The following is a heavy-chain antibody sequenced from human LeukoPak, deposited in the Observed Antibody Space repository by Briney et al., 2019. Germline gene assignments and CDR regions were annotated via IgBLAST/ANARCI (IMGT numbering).Heavy chain of an antibody. CDR2: ISGNGVST. D-gene: IGHD5-24*01. CDR1: GFTFSNYV. Sequence: GGSLRLSCAASGFTFSNYVMSWVRQAPGKGLEWVSVISGNGVSTNYADSVKGRFTISRDNSKNTVFLQMNSLRAEDTAIYYCATLKDRWLQSPGTNYWGQGNLVTVSS. J-gene: IGHJ4*02. V-gene: IGHV3-23*01. CDR3: ATLKDRWLQSPGTNY.